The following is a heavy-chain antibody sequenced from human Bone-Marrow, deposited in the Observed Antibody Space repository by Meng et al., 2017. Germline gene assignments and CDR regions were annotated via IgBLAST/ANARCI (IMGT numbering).Heavy chain of an antibody. Sequence: VQTVRGGIGWKHAVHAVKLPFKAHGYTFPIDGISRVRQAPGQGLEWMGWISAYNGNTNYAQKFQGRVTMTRNTSISTAYMELSSLRSEDTAVYYCARSGIQLWLYYWGQGTLVTVSS. J-gene: IGHJ4*02. V-gene: IGHV1-18*01. CDR3: ARSGIQLWLYY. CDR1: GYTFPIDG. CDR2: ISAYNGNT. D-gene: IGHD5-18*01.